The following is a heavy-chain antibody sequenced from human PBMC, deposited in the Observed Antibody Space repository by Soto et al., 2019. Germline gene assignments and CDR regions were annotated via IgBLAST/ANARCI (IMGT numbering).Heavy chain of an antibody. CDR1: GFTVSSNY. Sequence: PGGSLRLSCAASGFTVSSNYMSWVRQAPGKGLEWVSVIYSGGSTYYADSVKGRFTISRDNSKNTLYLQMNSLRAEDTAVYYCARAIDELELDYWGQGTLVTVS. J-gene: IGHJ4*02. CDR3: ARAIDELELDY. D-gene: IGHD1-7*01. CDR2: IYSGGST. V-gene: IGHV3-53*01.